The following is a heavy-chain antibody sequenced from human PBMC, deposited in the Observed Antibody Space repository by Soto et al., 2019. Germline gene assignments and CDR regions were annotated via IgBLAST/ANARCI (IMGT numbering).Heavy chain of an antibody. J-gene: IGHJ6*02. V-gene: IGHV5-10-1*01. Sequence: GESLKISCKGSGYSFTSYWISWVRQMPGKGLEWMGRIDPSDSYTNYSPSFQGHVTISADKSTSTAYLQWSSLKASDTAMYYCVRYYDFWSGPHYYGMDVWGRGTTVTVSS. CDR1: GYSFTSYW. CDR3: VRYYDFWSGPHYYGMDV. D-gene: IGHD3-3*01. CDR2: IDPSDSYT.